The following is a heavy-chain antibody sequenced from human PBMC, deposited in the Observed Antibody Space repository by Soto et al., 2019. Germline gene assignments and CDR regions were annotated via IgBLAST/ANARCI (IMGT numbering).Heavy chain of an antibody. Sequence: QVQLVESGGGVVQPGRSLRLSCAASGFTFSNYGMHWVRQAPGKGLEWVAVIWYDGSNKYYADSVKGRFTISRDNSKNTLFPQMNSLRAEDTAVYYCARAASGWPIDYWGQGTLVTVSS. CDR1: GFTFSNYG. V-gene: IGHV3-33*01. CDR2: IWYDGSNK. J-gene: IGHJ4*02. CDR3: ARAASGWPIDY. D-gene: IGHD6-19*01.